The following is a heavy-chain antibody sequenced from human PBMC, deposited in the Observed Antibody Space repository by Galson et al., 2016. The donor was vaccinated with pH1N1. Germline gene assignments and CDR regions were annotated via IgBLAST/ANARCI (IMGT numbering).Heavy chain of an antibody. CDR3: ARGGTLSDFWSNYYPYGMDV. D-gene: IGHD3-3*01. J-gene: IGHJ6*02. CDR1: GYTFITYA. V-gene: IGHV1-3*04. CDR2: INTGDGNA. Sequence: SVKVSCKASGYTFITYAIHWGRQAPGQRLEWMGWINTGDGNAKSSQKFQDRVTITRDTPATTAYLDLRGLRSEDTAVYYCARGGTLSDFWSNYYPYGMDVWGQGTTVTVSS.